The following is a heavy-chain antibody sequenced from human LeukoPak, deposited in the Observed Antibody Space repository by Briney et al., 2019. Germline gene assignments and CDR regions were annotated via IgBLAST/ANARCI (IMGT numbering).Heavy chain of an antibody. CDR2: IYTSGST. J-gene: IGHJ5*02. V-gene: IGHV4-4*07. D-gene: IGHD2-8*01. CDR3: ARSIVLMVYAQQSNWFDP. CDR1: GGSISSYY. Sequence: PSETLSLTCTVSGGSISSYYWSWIRQPAGKGLEWIGRIYTSGSTNYNPSLKSRVTMSVDTSKNQFSLKLSSVTAADTAVYYCARSIVLMVYAQQSNWFDPWGQGTLVTVSS.